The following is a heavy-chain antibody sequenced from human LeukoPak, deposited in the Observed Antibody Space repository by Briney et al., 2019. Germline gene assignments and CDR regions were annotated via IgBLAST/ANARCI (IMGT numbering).Heavy chain of an antibody. CDR1: GFTFSSYS. CDR2: MSSSSGYI. J-gene: IGHJ2*01. Sequence: GGSLRLSCAASGFTFSSYSMDWVRQAPGKGLEWVSPMSSSSGYIYYADSVKGRFTISRDNAKNSLYLQMNSLRAEDTAVYYCARTYYYDTSGYYYGWYFDLWGRGTLVTVSS. V-gene: IGHV3-21*01. CDR3: ARTYYYDTSGYYYGWYFDL. D-gene: IGHD3-22*01.